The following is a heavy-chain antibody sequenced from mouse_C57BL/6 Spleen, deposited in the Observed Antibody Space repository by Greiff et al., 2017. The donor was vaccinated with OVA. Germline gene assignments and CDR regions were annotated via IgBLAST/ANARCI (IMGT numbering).Heavy chain of an antibody. J-gene: IGHJ3*01. CDR1: GYTFTDYN. CDR3: ARRSGYYSWFAY. D-gene: IGHD2-3*01. CDR2: INPNNGGT. V-gene: IGHV1-18*01. Sequence: VHVKQSGPELVKPGASVKIPCKASGYTFTDYNMDWVKQSHGKSLEWIGDINPNNGGTIYNQKFKGKATLTVDKSSSTAYMELRSLTSEDTAVYYCARRSGYYSWFAYWGQGTLVTVSA.